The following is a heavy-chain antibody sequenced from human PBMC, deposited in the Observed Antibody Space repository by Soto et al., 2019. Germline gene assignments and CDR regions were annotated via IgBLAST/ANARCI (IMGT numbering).Heavy chain of an antibody. Sequence: SETLSLTCTVSGGSVSSGSYYWSWIRQPPGKGLEWIGYIYYSGSTNYNPSLKSRVTISVDTSKNQFSLKLSSVTAADTAVYYCARVRIVATIPATTTKKECYYYYYMDVWGKGTTVTVSS. D-gene: IGHD5-12*01. CDR1: GGSVSSGSYY. CDR2: IYYSGST. J-gene: IGHJ6*03. V-gene: IGHV4-61*01. CDR3: ARVRIVATIPATTTKKECYYYYYMDV.